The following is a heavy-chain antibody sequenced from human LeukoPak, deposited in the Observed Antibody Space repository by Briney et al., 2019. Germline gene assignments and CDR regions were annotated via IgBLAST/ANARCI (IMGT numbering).Heavy chain of an antibody. CDR2: MNPNSGNT. V-gene: IGHV1-8*01. CDR3: ARGGYCSSTSCYGANNWFDP. CDR1: GYTFTSYD. D-gene: IGHD2-2*01. J-gene: IGHJ5*02. Sequence: ASVTVSCKASGYTFTSYDINWVRQAPGQGLEWMGWMNPNSGNTGYAQKFQGRVTMTRNTSISTAYMELSSLRSEDTAVYYCARGGYCSSTSCYGANNWFDPWGQGTLVTVSS.